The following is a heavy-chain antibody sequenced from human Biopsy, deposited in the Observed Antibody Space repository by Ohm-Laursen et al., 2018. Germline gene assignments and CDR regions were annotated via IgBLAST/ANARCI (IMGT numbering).Heavy chain of an antibody. J-gene: IGHJ4*02. D-gene: IGHD4-11*01. Sequence: SLRLSCAASGFTFGNYYMHWVRQAPGKGLLWVSRIKRDGTTTDYAESVKGRFTISRDNAKNTLYLQMNSLRAEDTAVYYCARGGFFAYSTFDYWGQGALVTVSS. CDR3: ARGGFFAYSTFDY. CDR2: IKRDGTTT. V-gene: IGHV3-74*01. CDR1: GFTFGNYY.